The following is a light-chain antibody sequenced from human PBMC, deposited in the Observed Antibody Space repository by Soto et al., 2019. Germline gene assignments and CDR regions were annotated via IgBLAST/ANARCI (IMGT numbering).Light chain of an antibody. CDR1: QSVSNNY. J-gene: IGKJ1*01. V-gene: IGKV3-20*01. CDR3: QQYNNWWT. Sequence: EIVLTQSPGTLSLSPGERATLSCRASQSVSNNYLAWYQQKPGQAPRLLIYGASNRATGIPDRFSGSGSGTDFTLTISRLEPEDFAVYYCQQYNNWWTFGQGTKVDIK. CDR2: GAS.